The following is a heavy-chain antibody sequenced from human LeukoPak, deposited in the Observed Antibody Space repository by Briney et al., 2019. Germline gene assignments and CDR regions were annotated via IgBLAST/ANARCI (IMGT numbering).Heavy chain of an antibody. J-gene: IGHJ4*02. CDR1: GYSISSGYY. CDR2: IYHSGST. V-gene: IGHV4-38-2*01. D-gene: IGHD4-17*01. Sequence: PSETLSLTCAVSGYSISSGYYWGWIRQPPGKGLEWIGSIYHSGSTYYNPSLKSRVTISVDTPKNQFSLKLSSVTAADTAVYYCARALDYGDYPFDYWGQGTLVTVSS. CDR3: ARALDYGDYPFDY.